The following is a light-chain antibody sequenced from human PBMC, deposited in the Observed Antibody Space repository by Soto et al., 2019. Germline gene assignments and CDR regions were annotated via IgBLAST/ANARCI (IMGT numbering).Light chain of an antibody. CDR1: QSVGSN. J-gene: IGKJ4*01. Sequence: EVVLTQSPATLSVSPGAGATLSCRASQSVGSNLAWYQQKPGQTPRVLIYGASTRAIGIPARFSGSGFGTEVTLTISSLQSEDFVVYYCQQYSNWPLLSFGGGTKVEIK. CDR3: QQYSNWPLLS. V-gene: IGKV3-15*01. CDR2: GAS.